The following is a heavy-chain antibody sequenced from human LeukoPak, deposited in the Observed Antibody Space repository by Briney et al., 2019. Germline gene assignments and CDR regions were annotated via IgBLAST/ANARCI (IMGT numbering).Heavy chain of an antibody. D-gene: IGHD4-23*01. CDR2: MFFTGDT. Sequence: SETLSLTCSVSGDSISEYYWSWIRQPPGKGLEWIGWMFFTGDTNYNPSLKSRVTISVDHSKNQFSLKLTSVTAADTAVYYCAKEGNDYGANSIDYWGRGTLVTVSS. J-gene: IGHJ4*02. CDR3: AKEGNDYGANSIDY. V-gene: IGHV4-59*01. CDR1: GDSISEYY.